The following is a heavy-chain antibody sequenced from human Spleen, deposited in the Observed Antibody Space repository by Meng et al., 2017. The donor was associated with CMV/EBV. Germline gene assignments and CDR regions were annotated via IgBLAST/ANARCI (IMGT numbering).Heavy chain of an antibody. V-gene: IGHV3-11*04. CDR3: ARTGGTYSSSTYYFYYGGMDV. CDR1: GFTFSDYY. CDR2: ISSSGRTT. Sequence: GESLKISCAASGFTFSDYYMSWIRQAPGKGLEWVSYISSSGRTTYYADSVKGRFTISRDNAKNSLYLQMNSLRAEDTAVYYCARTGGTYSSSTYYFYYGGMDVWGLGATVTVSS. J-gene: IGHJ6*02. D-gene: IGHD3-22*01.